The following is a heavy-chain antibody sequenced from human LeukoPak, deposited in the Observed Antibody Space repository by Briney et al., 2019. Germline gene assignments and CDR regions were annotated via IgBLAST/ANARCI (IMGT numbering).Heavy chain of an antibody. CDR1: GYTFTGYY. CDR3: ARRYFGSGSYYTDY. D-gene: IGHD3-10*01. CDR2: INPNSGGT. V-gene: IGHV1-2*02. J-gene: IGHJ4*02. Sequence: ASVKVSCKASGYTFTGYYMHWVRQAPGQGLEWMGWINPNSGGTNYAQKFQGRVTMTRDTSISTAYMELSRLRSDDTAMYYCARRYFGSGSYYTDYWGQGTLVTVSS.